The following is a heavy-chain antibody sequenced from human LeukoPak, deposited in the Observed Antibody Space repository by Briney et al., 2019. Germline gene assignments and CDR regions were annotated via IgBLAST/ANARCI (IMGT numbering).Heavy chain of an antibody. J-gene: IGHJ4*02. Sequence: SVTVSCKASGGTFSSYAISWVRQAPGQGLEWMEGIIPIFGTANYAQKFQGRVTITTDESTSTAYMELSSLRSEDTAVYYCARAPYVGGVIVNFDYWGQGTLVTVSS. CDR2: IIPIFGTA. D-gene: IGHD3-16*02. CDR1: GGTFSSYA. CDR3: ARAPYVGGVIVNFDY. V-gene: IGHV1-69*05.